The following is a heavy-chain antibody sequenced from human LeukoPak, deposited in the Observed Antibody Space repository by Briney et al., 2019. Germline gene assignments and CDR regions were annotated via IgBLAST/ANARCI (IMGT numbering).Heavy chain of an antibody. CDR3: ARVINRGYGSGLDY. D-gene: IGHD3-10*01. CDR1: GFTVSSNY. Sequence: GGSLRLSCACSGFTVSSNYMSWVRQAPGKGLEWVSVVYSDGTTYYADSVKGRFTTSRHNSENTLNLQMNSLRAEDTAVYYCARVINRGYGSGLDYWGQGALVTVSS. V-gene: IGHV3-53*01. J-gene: IGHJ4*02. CDR2: VYSDGTT.